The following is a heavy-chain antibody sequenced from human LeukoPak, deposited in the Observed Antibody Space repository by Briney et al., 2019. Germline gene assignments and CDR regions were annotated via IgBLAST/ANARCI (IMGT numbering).Heavy chain of an antibody. J-gene: IGHJ4*02. CDR2: ISSSGSTI. D-gene: IGHD3-22*01. CDR3: ARYYYDSSVYYSFDY. V-gene: IGHV3-11*04. Sequence: GGSLRLSCAASGFTFSDYYMSWLRQAPGKGLEWVSYISSSGSTIYYADSVKGRFTISRDNAKNSLYLQMNSLRAEDTAVYYCARYYYDSSVYYSFDYWGQGTLVTVSP. CDR1: GFTFSDYY.